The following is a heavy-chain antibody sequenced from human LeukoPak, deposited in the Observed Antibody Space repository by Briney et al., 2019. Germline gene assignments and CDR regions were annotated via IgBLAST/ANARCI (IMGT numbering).Heavy chain of an antibody. CDR1: GGSISSYY. Sequence: PSETLSLTCTVSGGSISSYYWSWLRQPPGKGLEWIGYIYYSGSTNYNPSLKSRVTISVDTSKNQFSLKLSSVTAADTAVYYCARWWPSGVDRSSTSCHQTNWFDPWGQGTLVTVSS. J-gene: IGHJ5*02. CDR3: ARWWPSGVDRSSTSCHQTNWFDP. V-gene: IGHV4-59*01. D-gene: IGHD2-2*01. CDR2: IYYSGST.